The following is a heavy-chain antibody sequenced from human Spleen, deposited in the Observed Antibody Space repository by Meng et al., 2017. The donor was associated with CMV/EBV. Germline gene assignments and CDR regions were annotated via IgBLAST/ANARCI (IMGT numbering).Heavy chain of an antibody. CDR1: YTFTSYG. D-gene: IGHD2-2*02. J-gene: IGHJ4*02. Sequence: YTFTSYGISWVRQDPGQGLEWMGWISAYNGNTNYAQKLQGRVTMTTDTSTSTAYMELRSLRSDDTAVYYCARVIGYCSSTSCYMGDYWGQGTLVTVSS. V-gene: IGHV1-18*01. CDR3: ARVIGYCSSTSCYMGDY. CDR2: ISAYNGNT.